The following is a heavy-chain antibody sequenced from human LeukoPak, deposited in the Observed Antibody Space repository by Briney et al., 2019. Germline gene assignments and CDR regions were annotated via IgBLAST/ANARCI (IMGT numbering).Heavy chain of an antibody. D-gene: IGHD2-15*01. J-gene: IGHJ6*03. CDR2: INHSGST. CDR3: ARGSCSGGSCYYYYYYMDV. Sequence: SETLSLTCAVYGGSFSGYYWSWIRQPPGKGLEWIGEINHSGSTNYNPSLKSRVTISVDTSKSQFSLKLSSVTAADTAVYYCARGSCSGGSCYYYYYYMDVWGKGTTVTVSS. V-gene: IGHV4-34*01. CDR1: GGSFSGYY.